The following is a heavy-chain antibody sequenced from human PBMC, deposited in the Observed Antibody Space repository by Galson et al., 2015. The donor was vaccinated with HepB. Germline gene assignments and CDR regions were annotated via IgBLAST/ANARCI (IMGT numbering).Heavy chain of an antibody. CDR2: IRYDGTNK. Sequence: SLRLSCAASGFTFSSYGMHWVRQAPGKGLEWVAFIRYDGTNKYYADSVKGRFTISRDNSKNTLYLQMNSQRAEDTAVYYCANLAKAAAGTDYWGQGTLVTVSS. V-gene: IGHV3-30*02. D-gene: IGHD6-13*01. CDR3: ANLAKAAAGTDY. J-gene: IGHJ4*02. CDR1: GFTFSSYG.